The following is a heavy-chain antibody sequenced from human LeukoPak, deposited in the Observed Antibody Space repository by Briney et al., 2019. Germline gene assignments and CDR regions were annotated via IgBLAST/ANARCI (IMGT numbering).Heavy chain of an antibody. CDR1: GYTFTSYG. Sequence: GASVKVSCKASGYTFTSYGISWVRQAPGQGLEWMEWISAYNGNTNYAQKLQGRVTMTTDTSTSTAYMELRSLRSDDTAVYYCARAGVITMVRGVMNHNWFDPWGQGTLVTVSS. V-gene: IGHV1-18*01. CDR2: ISAYNGNT. CDR3: ARAGVITMVRGVMNHNWFDP. J-gene: IGHJ5*02. D-gene: IGHD3-10*01.